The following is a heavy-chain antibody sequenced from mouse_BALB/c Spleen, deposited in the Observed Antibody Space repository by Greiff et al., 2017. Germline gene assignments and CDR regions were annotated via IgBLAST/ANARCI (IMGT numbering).Heavy chain of an antibody. CDR3: ARDGPYGNYAWFAY. Sequence: VQLQQSGAELVKPGASVKLSCTASGFNIKDTYMHWVKQRPEQGLEWIGRIDPANGNTKYDPKFQGKATITADTSSNTAYLQLSSLTSEDTAVYYCARDGPYGNYAWFAYRGQGTLVTVSA. V-gene: IGHV14-3*02. J-gene: IGHJ3*01. CDR1: GFNIKDTY. D-gene: IGHD2-1*01. CDR2: IDPANGNT.